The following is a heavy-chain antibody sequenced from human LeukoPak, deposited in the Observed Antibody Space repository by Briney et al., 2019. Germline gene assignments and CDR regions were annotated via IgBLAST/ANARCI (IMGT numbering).Heavy chain of an antibody. V-gene: IGHV3-30*18. CDR1: AFTFSSYG. D-gene: IGHD1/OR15-1a*01. CDR2: ISYDGSKK. Sequence: GGSLRLSCAAFAFTFSSYGMHWVRQAPGKGLEWVAAISYDGSKKYYTDSVKGRFTISRDNSKNTLYLQMNSLRAEDTAVYYCAKGGTVTSRDNFDYWGQGTLVTVSS. CDR3: AKGGTVTSRDNFDY. J-gene: IGHJ4*02.